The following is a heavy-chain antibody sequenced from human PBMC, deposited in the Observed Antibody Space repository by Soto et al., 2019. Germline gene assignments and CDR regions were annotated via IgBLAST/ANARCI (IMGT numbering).Heavy chain of an antibody. V-gene: IGHV4-61*05. CDR3: ARKGPRLEEGFDY. CDR1: YGSISVSNVF. J-gene: IGHJ4*02. D-gene: IGHD3-16*01. CDR2: TYYRGSV. Sequence: PSETLSLTCTVSYGSISVSNVFWGWVRQPPGKGLEWIGYTYYRGSVNYNPSLKSRVTISVDTSKNQFSLKLDSVTAADTAVYYCARKGPRLEEGFDYWGQGTLVTVSS.